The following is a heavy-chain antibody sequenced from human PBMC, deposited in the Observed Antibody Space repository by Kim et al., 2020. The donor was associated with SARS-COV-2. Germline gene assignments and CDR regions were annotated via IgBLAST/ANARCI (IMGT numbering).Heavy chain of an antibody. J-gene: IGHJ4*02. D-gene: IGHD6-19*01. Sequence: YYADAVKGRFTISRDNSKNTVYLQMNSLRGEDTAVYYCATREAVGGLLDYWGQGALVTVSS. V-gene: IGHV3-23*01. CDR3: ATREAVGGLLDY.